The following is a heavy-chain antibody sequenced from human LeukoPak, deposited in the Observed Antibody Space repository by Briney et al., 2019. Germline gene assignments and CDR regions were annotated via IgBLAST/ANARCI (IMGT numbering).Heavy chain of an antibody. CDR1: GGSVYTSDYY. V-gene: IGHV4-39*07. J-gene: IGHJ4*02. CDR2: IFYTGKT. Sequence: SETLSLTCTVSGGSVYTSDYYWGWVRQPPGKGPEWIGDIFYTGKTNYTPSLKSRVSISIDTSKNQFSLKLTSVTAADTAVYYCARVFDSWGQGTLVTVSS. CDR3: ARVFDS.